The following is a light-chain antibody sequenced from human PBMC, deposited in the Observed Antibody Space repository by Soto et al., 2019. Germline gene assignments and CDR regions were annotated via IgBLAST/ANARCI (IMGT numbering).Light chain of an antibody. CDR3: CSYAGRDTLYV. J-gene: IGLJ1*01. Sequence: QSLLTPPPSVSGSPGQTITLPCTGTNTHVGGYNYVSWYQQHPGKVPKLMLYDVSKRPSGVPDRFSGSKSGNTASLTISGLQAEDEADYYCCSYAGRDTLYVFGSGTKVTVL. CDR2: DVS. CDR1: NTHVGGYNY. V-gene: IGLV2-11*01.